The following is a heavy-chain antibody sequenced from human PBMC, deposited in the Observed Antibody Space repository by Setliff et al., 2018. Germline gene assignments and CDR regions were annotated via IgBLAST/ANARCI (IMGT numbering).Heavy chain of an antibody. CDR1: GFTFSNYA. V-gene: IGHV3-23*01. CDR3: ATGKSDIAWYEGSDY. Sequence: PGGSLRLSCAASGFTFSNYAMNWVRQAPGEGLEWVSAISGSGISTYHTDSAKGRFTISRDNSKNTLYLQMNSLRAEDTAVYYCATGKSDIAWYEGSDYWGQGNLVTVSS. D-gene: IGHD6-13*01. CDR2: ISGSGIST. J-gene: IGHJ4*02.